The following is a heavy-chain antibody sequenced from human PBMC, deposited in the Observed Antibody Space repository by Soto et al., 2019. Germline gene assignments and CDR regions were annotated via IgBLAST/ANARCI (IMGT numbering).Heavy chain of an antibody. J-gene: IGHJ6*03. V-gene: IGHV4-59*08. Sequence: SETLSLTCTVSGGSITNNYWSWIRQFPGKGLEWIGYVYSSGSTKHNPSLKSRVTISVDTAKNQFPLKLSSVTAADTAIYYCARHLPNYYYYYMDVWGNGTTVTVSS. CDR1: GGSITNNY. CDR3: ARHLPNYYYYYMDV. CDR2: VYSSGST. D-gene: IGHD2-8*01.